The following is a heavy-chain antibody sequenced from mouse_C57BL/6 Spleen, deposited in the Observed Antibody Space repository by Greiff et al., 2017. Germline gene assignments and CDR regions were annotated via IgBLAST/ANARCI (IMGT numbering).Heavy chain of an antibody. Sequence: VQLQQPGAELVKPGASVKLSCKASGYTFTSYWMHWVKQRPGQGLEWIGMIHPNSGSTNYNEKFKSKATLTVDKSSSTAYMQLSSLTSEDSAVYYCERKDYDGSSYWYFDYWGQGTTLTVSS. CDR3: ERKDYDGSSYWYFDY. V-gene: IGHV1-64*01. D-gene: IGHD1-1*01. CDR1: GYTFTSYW. CDR2: IHPNSGST. J-gene: IGHJ2*01.